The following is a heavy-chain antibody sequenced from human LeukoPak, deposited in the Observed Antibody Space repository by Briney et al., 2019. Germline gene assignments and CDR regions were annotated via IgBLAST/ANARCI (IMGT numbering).Heavy chain of an antibody. CDR2: IYYSGST. Sequence: SETLSLTCTASGASISSFYWSWIRQPPGKGLEWIGYIYYSGSTNYNPSLKSRVTISVDTSKNQFSLKLSSVTAADTAVYYCASDTSSWLSPHYSFDYWGQGTLVTVSS. CDR1: GASISSFY. J-gene: IGHJ4*02. D-gene: IGHD6-13*01. V-gene: IGHV4-59*01. CDR3: ASDTSSWLSPHYSFDY.